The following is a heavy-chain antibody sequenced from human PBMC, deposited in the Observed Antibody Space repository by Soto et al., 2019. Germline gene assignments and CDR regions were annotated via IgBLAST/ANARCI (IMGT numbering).Heavy chain of an antibody. CDR1: GFTFSSYA. J-gene: IGHJ6*02. CDR2: ISYDGSNK. Sequence: QVQLVESGGGVVQPGRSLRLSCAASGFTFSSYAMNWVRQAPGQGLEWVAVISYDGSNKYYADSVKGRFTISRDNSKNTLYLQMNSLRAEDTAVYYCARGFGYDGMDVWGQGTTVTVSS. D-gene: IGHD3-16*01. V-gene: IGHV3-30-3*01. CDR3: ARGFGYDGMDV.